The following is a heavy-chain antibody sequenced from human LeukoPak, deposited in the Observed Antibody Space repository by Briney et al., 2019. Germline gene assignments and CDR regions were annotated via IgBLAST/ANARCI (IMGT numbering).Heavy chain of an antibody. CDR1: GGSISSGGYS. CDR2: IYTSGST. Sequence: SETLSLTCAVSGGSISSGGYSWSWIRQPAGKGLEWTGRIYTSGSTNYNPSLKSRVTMSVDTSKNQFSLKLSSVTAADTAVYYCAREVAEQGAYNWFDPWGQGTLVTVSS. J-gene: IGHJ5*02. CDR3: AREVAEQGAYNWFDP. V-gene: IGHV4-61*02. D-gene: IGHD1-26*01.